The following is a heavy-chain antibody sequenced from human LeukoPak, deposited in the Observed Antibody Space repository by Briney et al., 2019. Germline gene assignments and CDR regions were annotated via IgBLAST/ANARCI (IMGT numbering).Heavy chain of an antibody. CDR3: AKGTRIQLWLNPPGDY. CDR2: ISGSGGST. V-gene: IGHV3-23*01. D-gene: IGHD5-18*01. Sequence: ESGGSLRLSCAASGFTFSSYGMSWVRQAPGKGLEWVSAISGSGGSTYYADSVKGRFTISRDNSKNTLYLQMNSLRAEDTAVYYCAKGTRIQLWLNPPGDYWGQGTLVTVSS. J-gene: IGHJ4*02. CDR1: GFTFSSYG.